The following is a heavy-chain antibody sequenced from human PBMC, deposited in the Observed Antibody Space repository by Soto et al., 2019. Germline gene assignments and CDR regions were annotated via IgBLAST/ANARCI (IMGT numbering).Heavy chain of an antibody. Sequence: ASVKVSCKASGYTFTSYGISWVRQAPGQGLEWMGWISAYNGNTNYAQKLQGRVTMTTDTSTSTAYMELRSLRSDDMAVYYCARDSPYPLITMVHEGYYGMDVWGQGTTVTVS. CDR1: GYTFTSYG. J-gene: IGHJ6*02. CDR2: ISAYNGNT. V-gene: IGHV1-18*03. D-gene: IGHD3-10*01. CDR3: ARDSPYPLITMVHEGYYGMDV.